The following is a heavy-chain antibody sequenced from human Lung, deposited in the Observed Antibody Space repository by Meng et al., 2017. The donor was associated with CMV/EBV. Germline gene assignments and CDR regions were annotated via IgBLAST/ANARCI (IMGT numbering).Heavy chain of an antibody. Sequence: QLRIQEAGPGMVKPSQTLSLPCTVSGDSISSGEYVWRCIRQPPGKGLEWIGYMDYRGSTFYNPSLKSRVTISVDTSKNQFSLKLSSVTAADTAVYFCARGELLWDYWGQGTLVTVSS. D-gene: IGHD2-2*01. CDR2: MDYRGST. V-gene: IGHV4-30-4*01. J-gene: IGHJ4*02. CDR3: ARGELLWDY. CDR1: GDSISSGEYV.